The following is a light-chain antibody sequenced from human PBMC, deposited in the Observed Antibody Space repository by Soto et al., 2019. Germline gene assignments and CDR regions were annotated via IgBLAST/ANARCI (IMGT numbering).Light chain of an antibody. Sequence: VLTQAPGTLSLSPGERATLSCRASQSVSSSYLAWYQQKPGQAPRLLIYGASSRATGIPDRFSGSGSGTDFTLTISRLEPEDFAVYYCQQYGSSPRLTFGGGTKVDIK. CDR1: QSVSSSY. CDR2: GAS. CDR3: QQYGSSPRLT. J-gene: IGKJ4*01. V-gene: IGKV3-20*01.